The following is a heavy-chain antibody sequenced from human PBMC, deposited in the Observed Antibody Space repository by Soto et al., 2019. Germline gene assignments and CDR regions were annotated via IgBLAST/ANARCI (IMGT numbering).Heavy chain of an antibody. CDR1: GGTFSSYA. CDR2: IIPIFGTA. J-gene: IGHJ4*02. Sequence: GASVKVSCKASGGTFSSYAISWVRQAPGQGLEWMGGIIPIFGTANYAQKFQGRVTITADKSTSTAYMELSSLRSEDTAVYYCARDRAYYGPGSYYFGNNNYFDYWGQGTLVTVSS. D-gene: IGHD3-10*01. V-gene: IGHV1-69*06. CDR3: ARDRAYYGPGSYYFGNNNYFDY.